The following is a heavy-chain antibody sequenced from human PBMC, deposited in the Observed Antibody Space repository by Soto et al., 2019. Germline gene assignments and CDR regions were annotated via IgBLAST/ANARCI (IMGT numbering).Heavy chain of an antibody. Sequence: GASVKVSCKASGGTFSSYAISWVRQAPGQGLERMGGIIPIFGTANYAQKFQGRVTITADESTSTAYMELSSLRSEDTAVYYCARDGREIQLWSYYYYGMDVWGQGTTVTSP. CDR2: IIPIFGTA. D-gene: IGHD5-18*01. V-gene: IGHV1-69*13. CDR1: GGTFSSYA. J-gene: IGHJ6*02. CDR3: ARDGREIQLWSYYYYGMDV.